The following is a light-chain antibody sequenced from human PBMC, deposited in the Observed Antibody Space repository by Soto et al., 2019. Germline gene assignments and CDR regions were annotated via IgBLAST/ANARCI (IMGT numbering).Light chain of an antibody. Sequence: EGVMTQSPGTLSLSPGERATLSCRASQSVSSFLAWYRQIPGQAPRLLIYGASTRATGVPARFSGSGPGTEFTLTISSLQSEDFGLYYCQQYKTWPPLFGPGTKVDIK. J-gene: IGKJ3*01. V-gene: IGKV3D-15*01. CDR2: GAS. CDR3: QQYKTWPPL. CDR1: QSVSSF.